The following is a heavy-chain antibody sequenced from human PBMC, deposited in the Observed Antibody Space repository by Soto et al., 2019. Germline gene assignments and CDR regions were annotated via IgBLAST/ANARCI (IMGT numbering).Heavy chain of an antibody. D-gene: IGHD3-10*02. J-gene: IGHJ5*02. Sequence: QLQLQESGPGLVKPSETLSLTCTVSGGSISTGDYYWAWIRQPPGKGLEWIGSIHSSGSTYYHPSLKSRLTISSDTSKNQFSLKLSSVTAADTAVYHCVRHARGSYVSWGQGTLVTVSA. CDR3: VRHARGSYVS. V-gene: IGHV4-39*01. CDR2: IHSSGST. CDR1: GGSISTGDYY.